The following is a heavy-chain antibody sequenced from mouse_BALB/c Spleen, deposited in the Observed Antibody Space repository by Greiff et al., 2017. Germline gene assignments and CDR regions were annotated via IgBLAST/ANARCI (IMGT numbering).Heavy chain of an antibody. J-gene: IGHJ4*01. Sequence: EVHLVESGGGLVKPGGSLKLSCAASGFTFSSYAMSWVRQSPEKRLEWVAEISSGGSYTYYPDTVTGRFTISRDNAKNTLYLEMSSLRSEDTAMYYCARDGGDYAMDYWGQGTSVTVSS. V-gene: IGHV5-9-4*01. CDR3: ARDGGDYAMDY. CDR1: GFTFSSYA. CDR2: ISSGGSYT.